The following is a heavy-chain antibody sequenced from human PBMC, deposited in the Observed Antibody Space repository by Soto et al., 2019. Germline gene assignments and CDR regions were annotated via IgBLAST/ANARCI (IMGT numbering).Heavy chain of an antibody. CDR1: GGSISSYY. CDR3: AATVFGELLNYFYY. Sequence: PSETLSLTCTVSGGSISSYYWSWIRQPPGKGLEWIGYIYYSGSTNYNPSLKSRVTISVDTSKNQFSLKLSSVTAADTAVYYCAATVFGELLNYFYYWGQGTLVTVSS. CDR2: IYYSGST. J-gene: IGHJ4*02. D-gene: IGHD3-10*02. V-gene: IGHV4-59*08.